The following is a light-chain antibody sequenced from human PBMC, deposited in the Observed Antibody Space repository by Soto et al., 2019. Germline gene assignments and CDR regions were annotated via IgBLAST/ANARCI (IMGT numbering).Light chain of an antibody. CDR3: QQYGSSPQT. CDR2: GAS. CDR1: QSVSSSY. J-gene: IGKJ1*01. V-gene: IGKV3-20*01. Sequence: IVLTQSPGTLSLSPGKRATLSYRASQSVSSSYLAWYQQKPGQAPRLLIYGASSRATGIPDRFSGSGSGTDFTLTISRLEPEDFAVYYCQQYGSSPQTFGQGTKV.